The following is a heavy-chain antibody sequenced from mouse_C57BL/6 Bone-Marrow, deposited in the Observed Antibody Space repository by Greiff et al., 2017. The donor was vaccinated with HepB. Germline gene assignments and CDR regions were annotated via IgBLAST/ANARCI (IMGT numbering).Heavy chain of an antibody. Sequence: DVKLVESGEGLVKPGGSLKLSCAASGFTFSSYAMSWVRQTPEKRLEWVAYISSGGDYIYYADTVKGRFTISRDNARNTLYLQISSLKSEDTAMYYCTRDGGYDYDGDAMDYWGQGTSVTVSS. D-gene: IGHD2-4*01. J-gene: IGHJ4*01. CDR2: ISSGGDYI. CDR1: GFTFSSYA. CDR3: TRDGGYDYDGDAMDY. V-gene: IGHV5-9-1*02.